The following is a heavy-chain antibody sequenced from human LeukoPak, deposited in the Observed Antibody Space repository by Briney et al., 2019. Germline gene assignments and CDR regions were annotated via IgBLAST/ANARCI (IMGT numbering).Heavy chain of an antibody. CDR3: ARDGGYYYGMDV. CDR1: GGSISSYY. D-gene: IGHD3-3*01. V-gene: IGHV4-59*01. CDR2: IYYSGST. Sequence: SETLSLTCTVSGGSISSYYWSWIRQPPGKGLEWSGYIYYSGSTNYNPSLKSRVTISVHTSKNQFSLKLSSVTAADTAVYYCARDGGYYYGMDVWGQGTTVTVSS. J-gene: IGHJ6*02.